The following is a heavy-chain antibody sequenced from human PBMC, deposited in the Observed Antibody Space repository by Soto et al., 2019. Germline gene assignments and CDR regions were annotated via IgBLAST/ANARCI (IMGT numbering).Heavy chain of an antibody. CDR2: INDDGTIT. CDR1: GFSGYW. J-gene: IGHJ5*02. CDR3: ARLSAPVDFWGQGTLVTVSSAGRQFLPGVLALLSQCANWFDP. Sequence: GSLRLSCAASGFSGYWMHWVRQAPGKGLVWVAHINDDGTITSYADSVEGRFTISRDNAKNTLYLQMNSLRAEDTAVYYCARLSAPVDFWGQGTLVTVSSAGRQFLPGVLALLSQCANWFDPWGQGTQVTVSS. V-gene: IGHV3-74*01. D-gene: IGHD3-3*02.